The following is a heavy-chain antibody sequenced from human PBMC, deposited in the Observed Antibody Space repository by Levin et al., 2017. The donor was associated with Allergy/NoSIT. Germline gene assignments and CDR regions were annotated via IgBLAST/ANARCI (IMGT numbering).Heavy chain of an antibody. D-gene: IGHD3-10*01. Sequence: KSSETLSLTCTVSGGSISSYYWSWIRQPPGKGLEWIGCIYYSGSTNYNPSLKSRVTISVDTSKNQFSLKLSSVTAADTAVYYCARAMYGFPFDYWGQGTLVTVSS. CDR2: IYYSGST. CDR1: GGSISSYY. J-gene: IGHJ4*02. CDR3: ARAMYGFPFDY. V-gene: IGHV4-59*01.